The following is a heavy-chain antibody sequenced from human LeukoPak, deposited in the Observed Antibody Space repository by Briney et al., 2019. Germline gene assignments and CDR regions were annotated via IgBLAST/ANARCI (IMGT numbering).Heavy chain of an antibody. CDR1: GFTFGTSA. V-gene: IGHV1-58*01. CDR2: IILGSGNT. J-gene: IGHJ5*02. Sequence: ASVKVSCKAPGFTFGTSAVQLVRQSRGQRLEWMGCIILGSGNTNYAQNFRERVTISRDMSTSTVYMELNSLRSEDTAVYYCAAERYSDGCCWFDPWGQGTLVTVSS. D-gene: IGHD6-25*01. CDR3: AAERYSDGCCWFDP.